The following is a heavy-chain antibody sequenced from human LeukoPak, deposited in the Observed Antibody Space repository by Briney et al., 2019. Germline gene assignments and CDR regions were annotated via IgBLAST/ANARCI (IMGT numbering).Heavy chain of an antibody. CDR1: RFTFSDYY. Sequence: GGSLRLSCAASRFTFSDYYMSWIRQAPGKGLEWLSYINIGGTNTHYADSVKGRFTISRDNAKKSLYLQMNNLRAEDTAVYFCATDGAGFDTWGQGVLATVSS. J-gene: IGHJ5*02. V-gene: IGHV3-11*01. CDR2: INIGGTNT. CDR3: ATDGAGFDT.